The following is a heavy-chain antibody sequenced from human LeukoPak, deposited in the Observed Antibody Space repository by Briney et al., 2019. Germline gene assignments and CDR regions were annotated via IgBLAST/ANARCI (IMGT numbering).Heavy chain of an antibody. J-gene: IGHJ3*02. CDR1: GFSFSVYA. CDR2: LSRNSDYI. CDR3: ARDLSFGAPVAFDI. Sequence: GGSLRLSCAASGFSFSVYAMSWVRQAPGKGLEWVSALSRNSDYIYYADSVGGRFTISRDNAKNSLYLQMNSLGADDTAVYFCARDLSFGAPVAFDIWGQGTMVTVSS. V-gene: IGHV3-21*04. D-gene: IGHD3-10*01.